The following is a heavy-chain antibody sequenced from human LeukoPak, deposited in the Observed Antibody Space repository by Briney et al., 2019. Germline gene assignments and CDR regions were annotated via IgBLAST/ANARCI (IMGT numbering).Heavy chain of an antibody. V-gene: IGHV3-33*01. D-gene: IGHD3-10*01. J-gene: IGHJ6*02. CDR2: IWYDGSNK. Sequence: GGSLRLSCAASGFTFSSYGMHWVRQAPGKGLEWVAVIWYDGSNKYYADSVKGRFTISRDNSKNTLYLQMNSLRAEDTAVYYCARGAPLWFGELYRLYYYYYGMDVWGQGTTVTVSS. CDR1: GFTFSSYG. CDR3: ARGAPLWFGELYRLYYYYYGMDV.